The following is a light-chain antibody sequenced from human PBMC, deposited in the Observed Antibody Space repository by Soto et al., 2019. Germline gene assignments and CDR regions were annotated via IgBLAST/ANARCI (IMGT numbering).Light chain of an antibody. Sequence: DIVMTQSPDSLAVSLGERATINCRSSQSVLCSSNNENYLAWYQQKPGQPPKLLIYWASTRESGVPDRFSGSGSGTDFTLTISSLQAEDVAVYYCQQYSSIPLTFGGGTKVEIK. CDR1: QSVLCSSNNENY. CDR2: WAS. J-gene: IGKJ4*01. CDR3: QQYSSIPLT. V-gene: IGKV4-1*01.